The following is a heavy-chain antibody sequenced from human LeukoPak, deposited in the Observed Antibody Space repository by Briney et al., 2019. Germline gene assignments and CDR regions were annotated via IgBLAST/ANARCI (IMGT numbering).Heavy chain of an antibody. Sequence: SETLSLTCTVSGGSISSGDYYWSWIRQPPGKGLEWIGYIYYSGSTYYNPSLKSRVTMSVDTSKNQFSLKLSSVTAADTAVYYCARIGYGSGSEIDYWGQGTLVTVSS. CDR2: IYYSGST. D-gene: IGHD3-10*01. CDR1: GGSISSGDYY. CDR3: ARIGYGSGSEIDY. V-gene: IGHV4-30-4*08. J-gene: IGHJ4*02.